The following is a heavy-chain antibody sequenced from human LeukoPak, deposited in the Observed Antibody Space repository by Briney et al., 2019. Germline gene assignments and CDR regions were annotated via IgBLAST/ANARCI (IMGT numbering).Heavy chain of an antibody. Sequence: PGGSLRLSCAASGFTFSSYSMNWVRQAPGKGLEWVSSISSSSSYIYYADSVKGRFTIPRDNAKNSLYLQMNSLRAEDTAVYYCARDRLLWFGELLENDYWGQGTLVTVSS. CDR1: GFTFSSYS. V-gene: IGHV3-21*01. D-gene: IGHD3-10*01. CDR3: ARDRLLWFGELLENDY. J-gene: IGHJ4*02. CDR2: ISSSSSYI.